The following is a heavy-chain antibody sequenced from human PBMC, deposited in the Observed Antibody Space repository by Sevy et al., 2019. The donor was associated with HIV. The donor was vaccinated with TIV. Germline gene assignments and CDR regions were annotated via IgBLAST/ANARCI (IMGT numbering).Heavy chain of an antibody. J-gene: IGHJ6*03. CDR1: GFTFSSYW. CDR3: ARVGQLGSYYYYYMDV. Sequence: GGSLRLSCAASGFTFSSYWMSWVRQAPGKGLEWVANIKQDGSEKYYVDSVKGRFTISRDNAKNSLYLQMNSLRAEDTAVYYCARVGQLGSYYYYYMDVWGKGTTVTVSS. V-gene: IGHV3-7*01. D-gene: IGHD6-6*01. CDR2: IKQDGSEK.